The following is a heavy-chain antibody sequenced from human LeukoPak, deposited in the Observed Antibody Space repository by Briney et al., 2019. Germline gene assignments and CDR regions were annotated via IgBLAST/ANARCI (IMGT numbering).Heavy chain of an antibody. CDR2: IFYSGST. J-gene: IGHJ4*02. V-gene: IGHV4-39*01. Sequence: SSETLSLTCTVSGASIRSSSYYWGWIRQPPGRGLEWIGSIFYSGSTYYNPSIKSRVTISVDTSKNQCSLKLRSVTAADTAVYYCASTLTYYYGSGSYYIDCWGQGTLVTVSS. D-gene: IGHD3-10*01. CDR3: ASTLTYYYGSGSYYIDC. CDR1: GASIRSSSYY.